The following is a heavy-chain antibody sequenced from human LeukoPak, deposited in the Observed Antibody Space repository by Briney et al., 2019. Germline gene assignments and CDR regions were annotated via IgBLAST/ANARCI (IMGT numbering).Heavy chain of an antibody. CDR1: GGSISSYY. D-gene: IGHD3-22*01. CDR2: IYTSGST. J-gene: IGHJ4*02. Sequence: PSETLSLTCTVSGGSISSYYWSWIRQPAGKGLEWIGRIYTSGSTNYNPSLKSRVTMSVDTSKNQFSLKLSSVTAADTAVYYCARDTNYYDSSGYRPGKYFDYWGQGTLVTVSS. CDR3: ARDTNYYDSSGYRPGKYFDY. V-gene: IGHV4-4*07.